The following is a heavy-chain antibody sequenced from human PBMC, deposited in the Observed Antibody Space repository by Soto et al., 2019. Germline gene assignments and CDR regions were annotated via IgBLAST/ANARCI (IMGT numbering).Heavy chain of an antibody. CDR2: IYYSGST. D-gene: IGHD1-26*01. Sequence: QLQLQESGPGLVKPSETLSLTCTVSGGSISSSSYYWGWIRQPPGKGLEWIGSIYYSGSTYYNPSLKSRVTISVDTSKNQFSLKLSSVTAADTAVYYCARSRYRDYYYGMDVWGQGTTVTVSS. V-gene: IGHV4-39*01. J-gene: IGHJ6*02. CDR1: GGSISSSSYY. CDR3: ARSRYRDYYYGMDV.